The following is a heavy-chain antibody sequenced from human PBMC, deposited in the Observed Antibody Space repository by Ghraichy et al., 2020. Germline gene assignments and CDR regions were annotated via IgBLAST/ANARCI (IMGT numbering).Heavy chain of an antibody. CDR2: ISYDGSNK. V-gene: IGHV3-30*04. Sequence: GGSLRLSCAASGFTFSSYAMHWVRQAPGKGLEWVAVISYDGSNKYYADSVKGRFTISRDNSKTTLYLQMNSLRAEDTAVYYCARDLYYYDSSGYFGYFDLWGRGTLVTVSS. CDR3: ARDLYYYDSSGYFGYFDL. J-gene: IGHJ2*01. D-gene: IGHD3-22*01. CDR1: GFTFSSYA.